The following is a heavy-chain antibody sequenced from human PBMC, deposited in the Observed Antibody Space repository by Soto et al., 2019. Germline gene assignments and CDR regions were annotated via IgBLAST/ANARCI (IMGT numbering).Heavy chain of an antibody. CDR3: ASGPNVWGYSGYTTTSPFDE. CDR1: GFTFSSYG. J-gene: IGHJ4*02. CDR2: IWYDGSNK. Sequence: GGSLRLSCAASGFTFSSYGMHWVRQAPGKGLEWVAVIWYDGSNKYYADSVKGRFTISRDNSKNTLYLQMNSLRAEDTAVYYCASGPNVWGYSGYTTTSPFDEWGQGTLVTVSS. D-gene: IGHD5-12*01. V-gene: IGHV3-33*03.